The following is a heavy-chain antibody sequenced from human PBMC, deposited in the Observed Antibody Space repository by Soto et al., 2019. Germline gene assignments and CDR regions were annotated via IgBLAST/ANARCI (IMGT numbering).Heavy chain of an antibody. CDR2: IYYSGST. CDR3: VEQVVRGIMTCSDF. J-gene: IGHJ4*02. D-gene: IGHD3-10*01. Sequence: SETLSLTCTVSGDSIRTKYWSWIRQPPGKGLEWIGYIYYSGSTNYNPSLKSRVTISVDTSKNQFSLRLSSVTATDTAVYYCVEQVVRGIMTCSDFWGKGTLRTVFS. CDR1: GDSIRTKY. V-gene: IGHV4-59*08.